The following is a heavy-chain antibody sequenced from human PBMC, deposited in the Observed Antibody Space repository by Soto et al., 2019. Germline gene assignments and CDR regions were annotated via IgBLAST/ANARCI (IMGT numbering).Heavy chain of an antibody. D-gene: IGHD2-8*01. V-gene: IGHV1-18*01. Sequence: QGQLVQSEAEVKKPGASVKVSCKASGYTFTRYGISWVRQAPGQGLEWMGWISGYNGDTTYAQKFQGRVSMTIDTATGTAYVELRSLTSDDTAAYYCAKNGQPPYYYYGLDVWGQGTKVTVSS. CDR2: ISGYNGDT. CDR3: AKNGQPPYYYYGLDV. J-gene: IGHJ6*02. CDR1: GYTFTRYG.